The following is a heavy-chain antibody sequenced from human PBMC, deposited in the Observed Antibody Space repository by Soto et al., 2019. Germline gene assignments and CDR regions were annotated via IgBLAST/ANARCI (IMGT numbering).Heavy chain of an antibody. D-gene: IGHD6-19*01. CDR2: IWHDGSNK. Sequence: QVQLVESGGGVVQPGRSLRLSCAASGFTFSGYGMHWVRQAPGKGLEWVAAIWHDGSNKYYADSVKGRFTISRDNFKNTLYLQMNSLRAEDTAVYSCARDPLSSGWYTRLDYWGQGTLVTVSS. CDR1: GFTFSGYG. V-gene: IGHV3-33*01. J-gene: IGHJ4*02. CDR3: ARDPLSSGWYTRLDY.